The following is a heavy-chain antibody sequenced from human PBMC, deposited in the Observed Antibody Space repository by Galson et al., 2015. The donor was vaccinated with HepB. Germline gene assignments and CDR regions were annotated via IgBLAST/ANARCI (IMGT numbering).Heavy chain of an antibody. V-gene: IGHV4-59*01. J-gene: IGHJ6*02. Sequence: LSLTCTVSGGSISSYYWSWIRQPPGKGLEWIGHIYYSGNTNYNPSLNSRVTISIDTSKNQFSLKLNSVTAADTAVYYCAREGAYYYVSGANYYYYGMDVWGQGTTVTVSS. CDR3: AREGAYYYVSGANYYYYGMDV. D-gene: IGHD3-10*01. CDR2: IYYSGNT. CDR1: GGSISSYY.